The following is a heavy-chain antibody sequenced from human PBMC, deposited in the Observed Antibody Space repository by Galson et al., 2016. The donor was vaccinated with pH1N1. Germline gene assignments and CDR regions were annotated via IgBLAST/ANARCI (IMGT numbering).Heavy chain of an antibody. CDR2: IYPSDSDT. D-gene: IGHD3-10*01. J-gene: IGHJ6*02. Sequence: QSGAEVKKPGKSLKISCKGSGYSFTNYWIGWVRQMPGKGLEWMGIIYPSDSDTRYSPSFQGQVTISADKSISTAYLQWSSLTASDTAIYYCARGSGSPDSYYYYGMDVWGQGTTVTVSS. CDR3: ARGSGSPDSYYYYGMDV. CDR1: GYSFTNYW. V-gene: IGHV5-51*01.